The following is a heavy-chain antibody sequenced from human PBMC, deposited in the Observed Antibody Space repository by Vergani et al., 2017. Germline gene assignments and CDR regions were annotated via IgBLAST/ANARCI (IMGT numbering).Heavy chain of an antibody. V-gene: IGHV3-21*04. CDR3: AKVTLAVAGTNWFDP. Sequence: VQLVESGGGVVQPGRSLRLSCAASGFTFSSYSMNWVRQAPGKGLEWVSSISSSSSYIYYADSVKGRFTISRDNSKNTLYLQMNSLRAEDTAVYYCAKVTLAVAGTNWFDPWGQGTLVTVSS. J-gene: IGHJ5*02. D-gene: IGHD6-19*01. CDR2: ISSSSSYI. CDR1: GFTFSSYS.